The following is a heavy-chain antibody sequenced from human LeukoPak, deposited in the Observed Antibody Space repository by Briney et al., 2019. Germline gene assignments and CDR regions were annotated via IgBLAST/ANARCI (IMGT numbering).Heavy chain of an antibody. CDR2: IKQDGSEK. Sequence: PGGSLRPSCAASGFTFSSYWMSWVRQAPGKGLEWVANIKQDGSEKYYVDSVKGRFTISRDNAKNSLYLQMNSLRAEDTAVYYCARTLRWGLNAIDYWGQGTLVTVSS. V-gene: IGHV3-7*01. CDR3: ARTLRWGLNAIDY. J-gene: IGHJ4*02. CDR1: GFTFSSYW. D-gene: IGHD5-24*01.